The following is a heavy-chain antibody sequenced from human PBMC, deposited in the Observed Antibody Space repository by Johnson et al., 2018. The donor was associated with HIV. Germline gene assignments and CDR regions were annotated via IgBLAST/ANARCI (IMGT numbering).Heavy chain of an antibody. V-gene: IGHV3-33*03. CDR2: ISYDGSNR. D-gene: IGHD1-26*01. J-gene: IGHJ3*02. CDR3: AKVRWELSSIGAFDI. Sequence: QVQLVESGGGVVQPGRSLRLSCAASGFTFSSYGMHWVRQAPGKGLEWVAVISYDGSNRYYVDSVKGRFSLSRDNAKNSLHLQMNSLRAEDTAVYYCAKVRWELSSIGAFDIWGQGTMVTVSS. CDR1: GFTFSSYG.